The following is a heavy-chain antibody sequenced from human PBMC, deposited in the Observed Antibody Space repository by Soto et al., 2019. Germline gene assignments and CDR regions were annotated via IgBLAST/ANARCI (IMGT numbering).Heavy chain of an antibody. D-gene: IGHD6-19*01. CDR1: GGSISSSNW. J-gene: IGHJ4*02. V-gene: IGHV4-4*02. CDR3: EARDPAVAGDY. CDR2: IYHSGST. Sequence: QVQLQESGPGLVKPSGTLSLTCAVSGGSISSSNWWSWVRQPPGKGLEWIGEIYHSGSTNYNPSLKSRVTISVYKSNNQVSLKLSSVTAADTAVYYCEARDPAVAGDYWGQGTLVTVSS.